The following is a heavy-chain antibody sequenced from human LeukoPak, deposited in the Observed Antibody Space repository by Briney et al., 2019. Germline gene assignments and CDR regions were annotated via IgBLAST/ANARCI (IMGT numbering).Heavy chain of an antibody. D-gene: IGHD5-24*01. CDR2: INPNSGGT. CDR3: ARDGWLRDGYNFNY. J-gene: IGHJ4*02. CDR1: GYTFTGYY. Sequence: ASVKVSCKASGYTFTGYYMHWVRQAPGQGLERMGWINPNSGGTNYAQKFQGRVTMTRDTSISTAYMELSRLRSDDTAVYYCARDGWLRDGYNFNYWGQGTLVTVSS. V-gene: IGHV1-2*02.